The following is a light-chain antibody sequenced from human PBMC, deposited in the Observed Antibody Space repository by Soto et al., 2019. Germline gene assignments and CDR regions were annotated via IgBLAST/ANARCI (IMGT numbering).Light chain of an antibody. CDR2: GAS. CDR1: QTVSNSY. Sequence: DIVLTQSPATLSVSPGERATLSCRASQTVSNSYLAWYQQKPGQAPMLLIYGASTRAAGIPPRFSGGGSGTEFTLTISSLQSEDFAVYYCQQYSNWPRTFGRGTKVEIK. J-gene: IGKJ1*01. V-gene: IGKV3-15*01. CDR3: QQYSNWPRT.